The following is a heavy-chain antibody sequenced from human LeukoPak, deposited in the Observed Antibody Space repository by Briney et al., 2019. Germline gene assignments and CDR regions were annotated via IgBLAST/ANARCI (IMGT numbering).Heavy chain of an antibody. J-gene: IGHJ4*02. Sequence: PSETLSLTCTVSGGSISSYYWSWIRQPPGKGLEWIGYIYNSGSTNCNPSLKSRVTISVDTSKNQFSLKLSSVTAADTAVYYCARIGAAGAGGLDYWGQGTLVTVSS. CDR2: IYNSGST. D-gene: IGHD6-13*01. CDR1: GGSISSYY. CDR3: ARIGAAGAGGLDY. V-gene: IGHV4-59*08.